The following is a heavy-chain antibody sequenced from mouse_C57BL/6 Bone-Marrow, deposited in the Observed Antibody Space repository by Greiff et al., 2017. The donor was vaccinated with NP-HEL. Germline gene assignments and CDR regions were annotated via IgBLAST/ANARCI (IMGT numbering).Heavy chain of an antibody. CDR2: FYPGSGSI. CDR3: ARHEKKYYGSIVYCYFYV. Sequence: QVQLQQSGAELVKPGASVKLSCKASGYTFTEYTIHWVKQRSGQGLEWIGWFYPGSGSIKYNEKFKDKATLTADKSSSTVYMERSRLTSEDSAVYICARHEKKYYGSIVYCYFYVWGAGTTLTVSS. D-gene: IGHD1-1*01. CDR1: GYTFTEYT. V-gene: IGHV1-62-2*01. J-gene: IGHJ1*01.